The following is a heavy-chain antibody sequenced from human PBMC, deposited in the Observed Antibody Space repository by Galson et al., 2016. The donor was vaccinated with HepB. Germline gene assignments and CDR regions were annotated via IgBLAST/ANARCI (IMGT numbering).Heavy chain of an antibody. CDR3: ARQGSSAGELYYFYGRDD. CDR2: IDPSDSYT. J-gene: IGHJ6*02. Sequence: QSGAEVKKPGESLRISCKDSGYSFSTYWIIWVRQMPGKGLEWMGRIDPSDSYTNYSPSFQGHVTISADKSISTAYLQWSSLKASDTGIDYCARQGSSAGELYYFYGRDDGGQATTVTVS. CDR1: GYSFSTYW. D-gene: IGHD2-15*01. V-gene: IGHV5-10-1*01.